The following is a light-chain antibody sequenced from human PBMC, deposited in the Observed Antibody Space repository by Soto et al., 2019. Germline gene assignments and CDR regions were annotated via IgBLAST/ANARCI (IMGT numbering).Light chain of an antibody. V-gene: IGKV3-20*01. Sequence: EIVLTQSPGTLSFSPGERATLSCRASQSVSSSYLAWYQQKPGQAPRLLIYGASSRATGIPDRFSGRGSGTDFTLTISSVEAEDFAGYYCQSYGCSLPFGGGTKVEIK. CDR3: QSYGCSLP. CDR2: GAS. J-gene: IGKJ4*01. CDR1: QSVSSSY.